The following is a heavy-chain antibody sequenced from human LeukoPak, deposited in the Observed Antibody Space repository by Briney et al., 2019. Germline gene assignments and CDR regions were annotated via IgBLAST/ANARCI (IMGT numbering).Heavy chain of an antibody. D-gene: IGHD6-6*01. CDR1: GFTVSSNY. CDR2: IYSGGST. Sequence: GGSLRLSCAASGFTVSSNYMSWVRQAPGKGLEWVSVIYSGGSTYYADSVKGRFTISRDNSKNTLYLQMNSLRAEDTAVYYCARVRLEAAARPVYYYYYYMDVWGKGTTVTVSS. CDR3: ARVRLEAAARPVYYYYYYMDV. V-gene: IGHV3-53*01. J-gene: IGHJ6*03.